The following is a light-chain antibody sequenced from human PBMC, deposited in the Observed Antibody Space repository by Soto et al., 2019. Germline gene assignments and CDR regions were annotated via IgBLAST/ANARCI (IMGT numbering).Light chain of an antibody. Sequence: DIQMTQSPSTLSASVGDRVTITCRASQSISSWLAWYQQKPGKAPKLLIYDASSLETGVPSRFSGSGSGTEFTLTISSLQPDDFATYYCQQYNSYLLTFGGGTKVEIK. V-gene: IGKV1-5*01. CDR3: QQYNSYLLT. CDR2: DAS. J-gene: IGKJ4*01. CDR1: QSISSW.